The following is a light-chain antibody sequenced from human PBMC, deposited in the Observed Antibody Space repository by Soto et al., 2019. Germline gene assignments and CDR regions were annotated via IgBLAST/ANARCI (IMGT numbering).Light chain of an antibody. CDR3: QQYNSHSET. Sequence: DIQMTQSPSTLSASVGDRVTITCRTSQSISSWLAWYQQKPGKAPKLLIHQASSLASGVPSRFSGGGSGTEFTLTINSLQADGFATYYCQQYNSHSETFGQGTKVDIK. V-gene: IGKV1-5*03. CDR2: QAS. CDR1: QSISSW. J-gene: IGKJ1*01.